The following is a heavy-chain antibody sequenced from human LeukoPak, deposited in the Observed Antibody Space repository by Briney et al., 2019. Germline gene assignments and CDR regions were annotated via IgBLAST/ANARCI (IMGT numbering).Heavy chain of an antibody. CDR3: ARESDYGDYAY. Sequence: GSLRLSCAASGFTVSSNYMSWVRQAPGKGLEWVSVIYSGGSTYYADSVKGRFTISRDSSKNTPYLQMNSLRAEDTAVYYCARESDYGDYAYWGQGTLVTVSS. D-gene: IGHD4-17*01. V-gene: IGHV3-66*01. J-gene: IGHJ4*02. CDR1: GFTVSSNY. CDR2: IYSGGST.